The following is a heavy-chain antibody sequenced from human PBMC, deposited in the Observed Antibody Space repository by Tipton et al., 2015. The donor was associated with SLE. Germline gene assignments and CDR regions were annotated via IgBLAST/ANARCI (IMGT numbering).Heavy chain of an antibody. D-gene: IGHD3-10*01. CDR3: TRGGSGSWGYYIDH. CDR2: IHISGTT. V-gene: IGHV4-4*07. Sequence: TLSLTCTVSGGVISEYYWGWIRQPAGKGLEWIGRIHISGTTNYNPSLKSRVSISADTSKNQFSLNLKSVIDADTAVYYCTRGGSGSWGYYIDHWGQGVLVTVSS. J-gene: IGHJ4*02. CDR1: GGVISEYY.